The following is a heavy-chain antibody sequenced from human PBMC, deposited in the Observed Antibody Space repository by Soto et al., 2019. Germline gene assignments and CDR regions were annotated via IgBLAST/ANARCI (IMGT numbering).Heavy chain of an antibody. CDR2: TRFDGSNI. Sequence: QVLLVESGGGVVQPGRSLRLSCAASGSIFRGYGMHWVRQAPGKGLEWVAVTRFDGSNINYADFVMGRFTISRDNSKNTLYLEMNSLRVEDTAVYYCARDGVGATAFWGYLDYWGQGTLVTVSS. D-gene: IGHD2-15*01. J-gene: IGHJ4*02. CDR3: ARDGVGATAFWGYLDY. V-gene: IGHV3-33*01. CDR1: GSIFRGYG.